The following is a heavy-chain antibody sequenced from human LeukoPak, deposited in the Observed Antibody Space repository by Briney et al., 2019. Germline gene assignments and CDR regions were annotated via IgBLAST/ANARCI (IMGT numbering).Heavy chain of an antibody. D-gene: IGHD1-26*01. CDR1: GGSISSGGYY. Sequence: SETLSLTCTVSGGSISSGGYYWSWIRQHPGKGLEWIGYIYYSGSTYYNPSLKSRVTISVDTSKNQFPLKLSSVTAADTAVYYCARATGSHDAFDIWGQGTMVTVSS. J-gene: IGHJ3*02. CDR2: IYYSGST. V-gene: IGHV4-31*03. CDR3: ARATGSHDAFDI.